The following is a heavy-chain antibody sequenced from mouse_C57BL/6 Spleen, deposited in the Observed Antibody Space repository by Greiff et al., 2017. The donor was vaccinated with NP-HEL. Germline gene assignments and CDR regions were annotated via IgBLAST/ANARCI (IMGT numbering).Heavy chain of an antibody. CDR1: GYTFTDYE. D-gene: IGHD2-3*01. J-gene: IGHJ3*01. CDR2: IDPETGGT. Sequence: VQLQQSGAELVRPGASVTLSCKASGYTFTDYEMHWVKQTPVHGLEWIGAIDPETGGTAYNQKFKGKAILTADKSSSTAYMELRSLTSEDSAVYYGTRGYWSWFAYWGQGTLVTVSA. CDR3: TRGYWSWFAY. V-gene: IGHV1-15*01.